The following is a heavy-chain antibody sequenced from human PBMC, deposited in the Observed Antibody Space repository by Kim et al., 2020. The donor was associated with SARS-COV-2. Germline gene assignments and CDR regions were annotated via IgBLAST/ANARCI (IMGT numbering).Heavy chain of an antibody. V-gene: IGHV3-48*02. D-gene: IGHD6-13*01. CDR3: ARGGSSWYKGFAY. CDR1: GFTFSSYS. CDR2: ISSSRTI. J-gene: IGHJ4*02. Sequence: GGSLRLSCAASGFTFSSYSMNWVRQAPGKGLEWVAYISSSRTIYYADSVKGRFTISRDNAKNSLYLQMNSLRDEDTAVYYCARGGSSWYKGFAYWGQGTLVTVSS.